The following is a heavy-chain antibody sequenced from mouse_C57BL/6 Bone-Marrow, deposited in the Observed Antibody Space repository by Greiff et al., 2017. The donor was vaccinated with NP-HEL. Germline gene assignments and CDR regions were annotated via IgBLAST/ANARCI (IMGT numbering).Heavy chain of an antibody. J-gene: IGHJ4*01. V-gene: IGHV1-56*01. CDR1: GYTFTSHW. Sequence: QVQLKESGPELVRPGASVKISCKAPGYTFTSHWMPWVRPRPGQGLEWIGELFPGSGSTYYNEKFKGKATLTVDTSSSTAYMQLSSLTSEDSAVYFCASLLPYGPTNYAMDYWGQGTSVTVSS. CDR3: ASLLPYGPTNYAMDY. D-gene: IGHD6-5*01. CDR2: LFPGSGST.